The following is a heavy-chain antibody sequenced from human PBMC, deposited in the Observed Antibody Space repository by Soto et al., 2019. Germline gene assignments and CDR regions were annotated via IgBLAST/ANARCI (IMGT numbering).Heavy chain of an antibody. V-gene: IGHV4-61*01. CDR2: IYYSGST. CDR3: ASGIVVVPAASYHPTHWFDP. CDR1: GGSVSSGSYY. J-gene: IGHJ5*02. Sequence: PSETLSLTCTVSGGSVSSGSYYWSWIRQPPGKGLEWIGYIYYSGSTNYNPSLKSRVTISVDTSKNQFSLKLSSVTAADTAVYYCASGIVVVPAASYHPTHWFDPWGQGTLVTVSS. D-gene: IGHD2-2*01.